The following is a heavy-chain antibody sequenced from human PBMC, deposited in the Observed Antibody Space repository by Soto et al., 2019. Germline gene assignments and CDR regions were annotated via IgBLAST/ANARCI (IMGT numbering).Heavy chain of an antibody. CDR1: GFTFGDYA. V-gene: IGHV3-49*03. CDR2: IRSKAYGGTT. J-gene: IGHJ4*02. Sequence: GGSLRLSCTASGFTFGDYAMSWFRQAPGKGLEWVGFIRSKAYGGTTEYAASVKGRFTISRDDSKSIAYLQMNSLKTEDTAVYYCTSLGLGYFDWCSTRWGQGTLVPVSS. D-gene: IGHD3-9*01. CDR3: TSLGLGYFDWCSTR.